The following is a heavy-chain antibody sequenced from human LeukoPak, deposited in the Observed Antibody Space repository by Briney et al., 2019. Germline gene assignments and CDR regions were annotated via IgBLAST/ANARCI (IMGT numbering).Heavy chain of an antibody. V-gene: IGHV3-11*01. CDR3: ARGKYSFDY. J-gene: IGHJ4*02. CDR1: GFTFSDSY. CDR2: ISSSSGTI. Sequence: PGGSLRLSCAASGFTFSDSYMSWVRQAPGKGLEYVSFISSSSGTIYYADSVKGRFTLSRDNAKNSLSLEMNRLRAADTAVYYGARGKYSFDYWGQGTLVTVSS.